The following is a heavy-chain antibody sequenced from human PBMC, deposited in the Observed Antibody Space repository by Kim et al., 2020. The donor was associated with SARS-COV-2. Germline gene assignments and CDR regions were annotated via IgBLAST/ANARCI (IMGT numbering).Heavy chain of an antibody. J-gene: IGHJ1*01. CDR2: ITYDGSIQ. D-gene: IGHD1-1*01. Sequence: GGSLRLSCAASGFIFNNYGMHWVRQAPGKGLEWVSFITYDGSIQYYADSVKGRFTISRDYSKNTLFLQMNSLRAEDTGVYYCAKDPRIFELTTTMPAGVLVWGQGTQVTVSS. V-gene: IGHV3-30*18. CDR3: AKDPRIFELTTTMPAGVLV. CDR1: GFIFNNYG.